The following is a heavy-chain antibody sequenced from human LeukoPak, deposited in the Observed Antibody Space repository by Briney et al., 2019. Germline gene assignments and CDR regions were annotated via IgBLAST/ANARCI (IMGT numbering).Heavy chain of an antibody. V-gene: IGHV4-4*07. Sequence: SETLSLTCTVSGGSISSYYWSWIRQPAGKGLEWIGRIYTSGSTNYNPSLKSRVTISVDTSKNLFSLKRSSVTAADTAVYYCARHLGDCSSTSCYLGEDYYYYMDVWGKGTTVTVSS. CDR2: IYTSGST. J-gene: IGHJ6*03. CDR3: ARHLGDCSSTSCYLGEDYYYYMDV. CDR1: GGSISSYY. D-gene: IGHD2-2*01.